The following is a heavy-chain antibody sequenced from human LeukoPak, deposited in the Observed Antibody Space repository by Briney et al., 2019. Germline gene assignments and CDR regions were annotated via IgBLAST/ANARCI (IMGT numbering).Heavy chain of an antibody. CDR3: ARNERPWGGATRRVPAFDI. V-gene: IGHV4-59*01. CDR1: GGSISSYY. CDR2: IYYSGST. Sequence: SETLSLTCTVSGGSISSYYWSWIRQPPGKGLEWIGYIYYSGSTNYNPSLKSRVTISVDTSKNQFSLKLSSVTAADTAVYYCARNERPWGGATRRVPAFDIWGQGTMVTVSS. J-gene: IGHJ3*02. D-gene: IGHD1-26*01.